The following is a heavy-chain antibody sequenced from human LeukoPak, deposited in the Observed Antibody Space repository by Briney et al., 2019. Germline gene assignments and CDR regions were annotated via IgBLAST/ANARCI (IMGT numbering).Heavy chain of an antibody. V-gene: IGHV4-34*01. CDR2: INHSGST. CDR3: ARTQSQSGSYRYYFGY. Sequence: SESLPLTCAVDGGFFSGYYCSWLRHPPRKGRVWRGEINHSGSTNYNPSLKSRVTISVDTSKNQFSLKLSSVTAADTAVYYCARTQSQSGSYRYYFGYWGQGTLVTVSS. CDR1: GGFFSGYY. J-gene: IGHJ4*02. D-gene: IGHD1-26*01.